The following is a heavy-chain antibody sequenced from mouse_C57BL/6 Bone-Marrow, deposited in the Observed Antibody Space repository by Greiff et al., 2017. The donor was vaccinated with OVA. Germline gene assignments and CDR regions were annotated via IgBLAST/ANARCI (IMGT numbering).Heavy chain of an antibody. V-gene: IGHV1-80*01. CDR2: IYPGDGDT. J-gene: IGHJ1*03. CDR3: APQRGSSPYFDV. D-gene: IGHD1-1*01. Sequence: QVQLQQSGAELVKPGASVKISCKASGYAFSSYWMNWVKQRPGKGLEWIGQIYPGDGDTNYNGKFKGKATLTADKSSSTAYMQLSSLTSEDSAVYFCAPQRGSSPYFDVWGTGTTVTVSS. CDR1: GYAFSSYW.